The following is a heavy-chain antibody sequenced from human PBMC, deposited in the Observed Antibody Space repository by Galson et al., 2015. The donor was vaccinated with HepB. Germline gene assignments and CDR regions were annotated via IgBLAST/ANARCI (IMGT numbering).Heavy chain of an antibody. V-gene: IGHV3-30*04. CDR2: ISYDGSNK. Sequence: SLRLSCAASGFTFSSYAMHWVRQAPGKGLEWVAVISYDGSNKYYADSVKGRFTISRDNSKNTLYLQMNSLRAEDTAVYYCARGPYDSSGYWGYWGQGTLVTVSS. CDR1: GFTFSSYA. J-gene: IGHJ4*02. CDR3: ARGPYDSSGYWGY. D-gene: IGHD3-22*01.